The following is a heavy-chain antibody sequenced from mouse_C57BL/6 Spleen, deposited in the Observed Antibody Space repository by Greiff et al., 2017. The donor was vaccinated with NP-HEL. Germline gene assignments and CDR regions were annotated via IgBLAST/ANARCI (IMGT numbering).Heavy chain of an antibody. J-gene: IGHJ4*01. Sequence: VQLQQSGPELVKPGASVKMSCKASGYTFTDYYMHWVKQKPGKGLEWIGEIYPGSGNTYYNEKFKGKATLTADTSSSTAYMQLSSLTSEDSAVYFCARLGYDYDPMDYWGQGTSVTVSS. D-gene: IGHD2-4*01. CDR2: YPGSGNTY. CDR3: RLGYDYDPMDY. CDR1: YTFTDYYM. V-gene: IGHV1-83*01.